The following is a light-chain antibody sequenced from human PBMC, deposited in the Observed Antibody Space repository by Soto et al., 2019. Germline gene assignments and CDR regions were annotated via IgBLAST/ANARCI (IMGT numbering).Light chain of an antibody. V-gene: IGKV3-11*01. CDR1: QSVSSY. Sequence: EIVLTQSPATLSLSPGERATLSCRASQSVSSYLAWYQQKPGQAPRLLIYDASNRATGIPARLSGSGSGTDFTLTISSLQSEDFAVYYCQQYNNWPPITFGQGTRLEIK. J-gene: IGKJ5*01. CDR2: DAS. CDR3: QQYNNWPPIT.